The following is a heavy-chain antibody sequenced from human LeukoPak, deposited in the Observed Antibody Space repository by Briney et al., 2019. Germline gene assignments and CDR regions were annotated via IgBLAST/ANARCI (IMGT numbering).Heavy chain of an antibody. CDR2: IYYSGST. CDR1: GGSISSGDYY. V-gene: IGHV4-30-4*01. J-gene: IGHJ6*02. D-gene: IGHD3-16*01. Sequence: PSQTLSLTCTVSGGSISSGDYYWSWIRQPPGKGLEWIVYIYYSGSTYYNPSLKSRITISVDTSKNQFSLKLSSVTAADTAVYYCARWGGPEDYYYYGMDVWGQGTTVTVSS. CDR3: ARWGGPEDYYYYGMDV.